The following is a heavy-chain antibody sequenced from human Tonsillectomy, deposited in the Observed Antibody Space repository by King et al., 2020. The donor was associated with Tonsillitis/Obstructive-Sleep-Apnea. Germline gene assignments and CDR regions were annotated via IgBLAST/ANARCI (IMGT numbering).Heavy chain of an antibody. CDR2: IDPSDSYV. V-gene: IGHV5-10-1*03. D-gene: IGHD5-18*01. CDR3: ARRVDAAMDSDFFYGMDV. CDR1: GYKFSNYW. Sequence: VQLVESGAEVKKPGESLRISCQGSGYKFSNYWITWVRQMPGKGLEWMGRIDPSDSYVNYSPSFQGHVSISVDKSINTAHVQWSSLKASDTAVYYCARRVDAAMDSDFFYGMDVWGQGTTVTVSS. J-gene: IGHJ6*01.